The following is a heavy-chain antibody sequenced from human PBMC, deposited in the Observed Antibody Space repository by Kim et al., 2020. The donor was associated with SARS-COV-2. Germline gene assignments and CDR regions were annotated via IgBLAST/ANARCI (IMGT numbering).Heavy chain of an antibody. CDR1: GYSFTNYA. D-gene: IGHD6-13*01. V-gene: IGHV7-4-1*02. CDR3: AKDGRGAEADPPYWNFDL. CDR2: INTKTGNP. Sequence: ASVKVSCKASGYSFTNYAMNWVRQAPGQGLEWMGWINTKTGNPTYARDFTGRFVFSLDTSVSTAYLQISSLKAEDTSVYYCAKDGRGAEADPPYWNFDLWGRGTLVTVSS. J-gene: IGHJ2*01.